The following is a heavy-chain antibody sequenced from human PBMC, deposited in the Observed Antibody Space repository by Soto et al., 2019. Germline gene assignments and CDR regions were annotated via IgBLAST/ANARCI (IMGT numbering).Heavy chain of an antibody. CDR2: IKQDGSEK. D-gene: IGHD2-15*01. CDR3: AREDCGGSSCYSSMYNWFDP. CDR1: GFTFRSYW. J-gene: IGHJ5*02. Sequence: GGSLRLSCAASGFTFRSYWMSWVRQAPGKGLEWVANIKQDGSEKYYVDSVKGRFTISRDNAKNSLYLQMNSLRAEDTAVYYCAREDCGGSSCYSSMYNWFDPWRQGTLVTVSS. V-gene: IGHV3-7*01.